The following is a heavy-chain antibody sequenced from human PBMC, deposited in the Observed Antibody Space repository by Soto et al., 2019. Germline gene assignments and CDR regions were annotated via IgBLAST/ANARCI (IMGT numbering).Heavy chain of an antibody. Sequence: QITLKESGPTLVEPTQTLTLTCSFSGFSLTNSGVGVGWLRQVPGKALECLGIIYWDNDRRYNPSLKTRLTITKDTSKIQVVITMTYMETVDTGTYYCAHRVTYCGSWDVGWLDSWGQGTPVTVS. D-gene: IGHD6-25*01. J-gene: IGHJ5*01. V-gene: IGHV2-5*02. CDR1: GFSLTNSGVG. CDR3: AHRVTYCGSWDVGWLDS. CDR2: IYWDNDR.